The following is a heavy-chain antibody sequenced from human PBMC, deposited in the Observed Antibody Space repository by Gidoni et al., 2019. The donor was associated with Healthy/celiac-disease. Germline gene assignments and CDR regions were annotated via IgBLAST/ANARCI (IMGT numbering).Heavy chain of an antibody. Sequence: EVQLVESGGGLVKPGGSLILSCAASVFTFCNAWMSGVRQAPGKGLAWVGRIKSKTDGGTTDYAAPVKGRFTISRDDSKNTRYLQMNSLKTEDTAVYYCTTDEMVRGIIIDYWGQGTLVTVSS. CDR1: VFTFCNAW. V-gene: IGHV3-15*01. J-gene: IGHJ4*02. CDR3: TTDEMVRGIIIDY. D-gene: IGHD3-10*01. CDR2: IKSKTDGGTT.